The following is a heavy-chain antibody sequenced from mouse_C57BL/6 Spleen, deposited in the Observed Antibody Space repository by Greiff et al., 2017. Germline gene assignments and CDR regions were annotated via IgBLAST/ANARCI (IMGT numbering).Heavy chain of an antibody. J-gene: IGHJ3*01. D-gene: IGHD2-4*01. CDR2: ISNKANGYTT. V-gene: IGHV7-3*01. CDR3: ASPLCDYDGGFAY. CDR1: GFTFTDYY. Sequence: VKLVESGGGLVQPGGSLSLSCAASGFTFTDYYMSWVRQPPGKALAWLGFISNKANGYTTEYSASVKGRFTISRDNSQSILYLQMNALSAEDSATYYCASPLCDYDGGFAYWGQGTLVTVSA.